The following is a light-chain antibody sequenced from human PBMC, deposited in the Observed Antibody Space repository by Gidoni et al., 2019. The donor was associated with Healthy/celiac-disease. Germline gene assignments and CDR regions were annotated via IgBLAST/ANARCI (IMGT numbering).Light chain of an antibody. J-gene: IGLJ2*01. CDR3: SSYTSSSTRV. CDR1: SSDVGGYND. V-gene: IGLV2-14*01. Sequence: QSALTQPASVSGSPGQSITISCTGTSSDVGGYNDVSWYQQHPGKAPKLMIYDVSNRPSGVSNRCSGSKSGNTASLTSAGLQLEDEADYYGSSYTSSSTRVFGGGTKLTVL. CDR2: DVS.